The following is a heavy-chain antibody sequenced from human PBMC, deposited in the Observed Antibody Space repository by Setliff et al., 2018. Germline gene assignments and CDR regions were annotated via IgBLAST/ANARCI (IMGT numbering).Heavy chain of an antibody. V-gene: IGHV4-61*02. CDR3: ARESATIGEFPLYYFDK. Sequence: PSETLSLTCSVSGGSISSGSDYWTWIRQPAGKALEWIGRVFVDGSTNYNPSLKSRVTISLDSSKNQFSLRLSSVTAADAAVYFCARESATIGEFPLYYFDKWGQGIPVTVSS. D-gene: IGHD3-10*01. CDR2: VFVDGST. J-gene: IGHJ4*02. CDR1: GGSISSGSDY.